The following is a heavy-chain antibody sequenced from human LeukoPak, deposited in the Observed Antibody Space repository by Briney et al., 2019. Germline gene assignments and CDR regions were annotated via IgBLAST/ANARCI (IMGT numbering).Heavy chain of an antibody. CDR2: ISAGGVTT. V-gene: IGHV3-23*01. J-gene: IGHJ4*02. CDR1: GFTFNSYA. Sequence: PGGSLRLSCAASGFTFNSYAMIWVRQFPGKGLEWVSGISAGGVTTYYADSVKGRFTISRDNFKNTLDLQMSSLRAEDTALYYCAKDNLLAQTESTQGKTHFDYWGQGTLVTVSS. D-gene: IGHD2/OR15-2a*01. CDR3: AKDNLLAQTESTQGKTHFDY.